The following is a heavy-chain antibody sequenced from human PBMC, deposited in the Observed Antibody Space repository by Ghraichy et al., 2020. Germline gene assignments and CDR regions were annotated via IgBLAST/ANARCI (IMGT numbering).Heavy chain of an antibody. CDR3: ARAATMVRGKGGNWFDP. J-gene: IGHJ5*02. CDR1: GGSFSGYY. V-gene: IGHV4-34*01. CDR2: INHSGST. D-gene: IGHD3-10*01. Sequence: SETLSLTCAVYGGSFSGYYWSWIRQPPGKGLEWIGEINHSGSTNYNPSLKSRVTISVDTSKNQFSLKLSSVTAADTAVYYCARAATMVRGKGGNWFDPWGQGTLVTVSS.